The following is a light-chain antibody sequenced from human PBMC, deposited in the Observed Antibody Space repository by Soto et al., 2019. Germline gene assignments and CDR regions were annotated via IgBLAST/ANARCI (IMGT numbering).Light chain of an antibody. J-gene: IGKJ2*01. CDR3: QQYNNWPPDYT. V-gene: IGKV3-15*01. Sequence: ETVMTQSPATISVSPGERVTLSCRASQSINSNLAWYQQRPGQAPRVLIYDASTRATAVPARFSGSGSGTEFTLTISSLQSEDFAVYYCQQYNNWPPDYTFGQGTTLEIK. CDR1: QSINSN. CDR2: DAS.